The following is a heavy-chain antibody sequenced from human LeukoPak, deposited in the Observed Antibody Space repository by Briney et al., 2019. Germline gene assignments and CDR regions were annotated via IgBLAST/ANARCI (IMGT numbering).Heavy chain of an antibody. CDR2: INYSGHT. V-gene: IGHV4-39*01. CDR1: GGSMRSSNFY. CDR3: ARTHFDSLGWFDP. D-gene: IGHD3-9*01. Sequence: PSETLSLTCTVSGGSMRSSNFYWGWIRQSPGKGLEWIGNINYSGHTYYNPSVKSRVTLSVDVSENRFSLNLTSVTAADTALYFCARTHFDSLGWFDPWGQGIQVIVSS. J-gene: IGHJ5*02.